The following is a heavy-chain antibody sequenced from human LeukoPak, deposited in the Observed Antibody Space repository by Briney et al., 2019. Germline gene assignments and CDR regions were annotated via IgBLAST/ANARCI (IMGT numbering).Heavy chain of an antibody. D-gene: IGHD3-10*01. CDR3: ARDLWFGPLYYGMDV. CDR2: INSSSSTI. Sequence: PSGGSLRLSCAASGFTFSSYSMNWVRQAPGKGLEWVSYINSSSSTIYYADSVKGRFTISRDNVKNSLYLQMNSLRAEDTAVYYCARDLWFGPLYYGMDVWGQGTTVTVSS. CDR1: GFTFSSYS. V-gene: IGHV3-48*01. J-gene: IGHJ6*02.